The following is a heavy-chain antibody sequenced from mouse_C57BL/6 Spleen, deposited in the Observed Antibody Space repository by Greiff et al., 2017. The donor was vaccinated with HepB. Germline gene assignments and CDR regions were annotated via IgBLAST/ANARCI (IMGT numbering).Heavy chain of an antibody. J-gene: IGHJ2*01. CDR2: IDPSDSYT. CDR1: GYTFTSYW. V-gene: IGHV1-50*01. Sequence: QVQLQQPGAELVKPGASVKLSCKASGYTFTSYWMQWVKQRPGQGLEWIGEIDPSDSYTNYNQKFKGKATLTVDTSSSTAYMQLSSLTSEDSAVYYCARSDSSGSYFDYWGQGTTLTVSS. D-gene: IGHD3-2*02. CDR3: ARSDSSGSYFDY.